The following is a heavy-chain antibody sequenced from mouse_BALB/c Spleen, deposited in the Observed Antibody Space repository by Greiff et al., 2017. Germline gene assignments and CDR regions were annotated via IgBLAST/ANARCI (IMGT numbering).Heavy chain of an antibody. CDR2: IDPENGNT. CDR3: ARSGGNYEALAY. Sequence: VQLKESGAELVRPGALVKLSCKASGFNIKDYYMHWVKQRPEQGLEWIGWIDPENGNTIYDPKFQGKASITADTSSNTAYLQLSSLTSEDTAVYYCARSGGNYEALAYWGQGTLVTVSA. D-gene: IGHD2-1*01. V-gene: IGHV14-1*02. J-gene: IGHJ3*01. CDR1: GFNIKDYY.